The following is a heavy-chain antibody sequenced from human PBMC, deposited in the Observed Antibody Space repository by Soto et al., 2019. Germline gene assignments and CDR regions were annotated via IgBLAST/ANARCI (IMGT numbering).Heavy chain of an antibody. CDR3: ARYIYGQGFQA. V-gene: IGHV1-8*01. D-gene: IGHD3-3*02. Sequence: QVQLVQPGAEVRKPGASVKVSSKASGDIFTNFDFNWVRQATGQGLEWIGWMRANSGDTGHDQKFQGRVRMTRDTSMSTAYMELSSLRAEDTAVYYCARYIYGQGFQAWGQGTLVFVSS. CDR2: MRANSGDT. J-gene: IGHJ5*02. CDR1: GDIFTNFD.